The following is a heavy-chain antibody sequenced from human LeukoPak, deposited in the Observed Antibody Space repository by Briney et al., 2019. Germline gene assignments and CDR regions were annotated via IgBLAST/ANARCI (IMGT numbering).Heavy chain of an antibody. D-gene: IGHD3-22*01. CDR1: GFRFGDDA. Sequence: PGRSLRLSCSAFGFRFGDDAWSWFRQAPGKGLEWICLIRKKAYGETKEYAASVRGRFTISRDDANGIAYLQMSSLKTEDTAPYYCVRGMHDYGDANYYYDQWGQGTQVTVSA. CDR3: VRGMHDYGDANYYYDQ. J-gene: IGHJ4*02. V-gene: IGHV3-49*03. CDR2: IRKKAYGETK.